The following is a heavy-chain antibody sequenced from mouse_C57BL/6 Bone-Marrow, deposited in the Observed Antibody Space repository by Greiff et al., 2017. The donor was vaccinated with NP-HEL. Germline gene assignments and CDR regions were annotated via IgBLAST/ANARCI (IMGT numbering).Heavy chain of an antibody. CDR2: ISSGGDYI. V-gene: IGHV5-9-1*02. CDR1: GFTFRSYA. Sequence: DVMFVESGEGLVKPGGSLKLSCAASGFTFRSYALSWVRPTPKKRLEWVAYISSGGDYIYYADTGKGRFTISRDNARNTLYLQMSSLKSEDTAMYYCTRDRHYGSSYDYAMDYWVKEPQSPSPQ. CDR3: TRDRHYGSSYDYAMDY. D-gene: IGHD1-1*01. J-gene: IGHJ4*01.